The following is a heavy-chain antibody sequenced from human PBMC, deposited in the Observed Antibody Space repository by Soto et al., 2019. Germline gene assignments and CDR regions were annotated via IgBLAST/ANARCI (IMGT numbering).Heavy chain of an antibody. D-gene: IGHD6-19*01. CDR1: GYTFTSYA. CDR2: INAGNGST. J-gene: IGHJ4*02. Sequence: ASVKVSCKASGYTFTSYAMHWVRQAPGQRLEWMGWINAGNGSTKYSQKFQGRVTITRDTSASTAYMELSSLTSEDTAVYFCARAIALAVPYYFDYWGQGTLVTVSS. V-gene: IGHV1-3*01. CDR3: ARAIALAVPYYFDY.